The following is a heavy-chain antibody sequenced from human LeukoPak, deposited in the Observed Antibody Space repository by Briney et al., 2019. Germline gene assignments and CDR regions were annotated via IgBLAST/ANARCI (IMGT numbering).Heavy chain of an antibody. CDR3: ARAPVDNWNYDF. J-gene: IGHJ4*02. Sequence: ASVKVSCKASGYTFTGYYMHWVRQAPGQGLEWMGRTNTNSGGTNYAQKFQGRVTMTADTSISTVYSELSRLKSDDTAVYYCARAPVDNWNYDFWGQGTLVTVSS. CDR2: TNTNSGGT. V-gene: IGHV1-2*06. CDR1: GYTFTGYY. D-gene: IGHD1-7*01.